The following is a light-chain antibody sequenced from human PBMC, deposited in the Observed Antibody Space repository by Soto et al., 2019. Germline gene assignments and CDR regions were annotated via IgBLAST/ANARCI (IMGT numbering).Light chain of an antibody. Sequence: ETVLTQSPGTVSLSPGERATLSCRTSQSVKNDYLAWYQQKPGQAPRLLIYGVFNRAAGIPGRFSGSGSVTDVTLTISGLEPEDTAVYYCQHYDGSPRTFGLGTKLEIK. CDR1: QSVKNDY. J-gene: IGKJ2*01. V-gene: IGKV3-20*01. CDR2: GVF. CDR3: QHYDGSPRT.